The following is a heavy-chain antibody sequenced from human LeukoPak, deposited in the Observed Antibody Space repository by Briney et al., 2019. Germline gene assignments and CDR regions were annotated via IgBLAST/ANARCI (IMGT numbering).Heavy chain of an antibody. CDR3: ARVGGSGSQPDP. Sequence: SVKVSCKASGGTFSSYAISWVRQAPGQGLEWMGRIIPIFGTANYAQKFQGRVTITTDESTSTAYMELSSLKSEDTAVYYCARVGGSGSQPDPWGQGTLVTVSS. CDR2: IIPIFGTA. J-gene: IGHJ5*02. CDR1: GGTFSSYA. V-gene: IGHV1-69*05. D-gene: IGHD3-10*01.